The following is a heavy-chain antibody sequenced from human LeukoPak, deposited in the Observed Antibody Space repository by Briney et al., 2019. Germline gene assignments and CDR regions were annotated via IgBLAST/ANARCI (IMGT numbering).Heavy chain of an antibody. CDR1: GFTFSSYG. J-gene: IGHJ4*02. CDR3: ARHVVAVGFDY. D-gene: IGHD3-22*01. CDR2: ITSSSSYI. V-gene: IGHV3-21*01. Sequence: TGGSLRLSCAASGFTFSSYGMSWVRQAPGKGLEWVSSITSSSSYIYYADSVKGRFTISRDNAKNSLYLQMNSLRAEDTAVYYCARHVVAVGFDYWGQGTLVTVSS.